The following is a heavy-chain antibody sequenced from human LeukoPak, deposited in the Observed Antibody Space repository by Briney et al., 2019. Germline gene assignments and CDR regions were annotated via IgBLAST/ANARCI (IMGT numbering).Heavy chain of an antibody. Sequence: SETLSLTCTVSGGSISSGGYYWSWIRQHPGKGLEWIGYIYYSGSTYYNPSLKSRVTISVDTSKNQFSLKLSSVTAAGTAVYYCARVSYDFWSGYYKPAYYFDYWGQGTLVTVSS. CDR2: IYYSGST. V-gene: IGHV4-31*03. CDR1: GGSISSGGYY. D-gene: IGHD3-3*01. J-gene: IGHJ4*02. CDR3: ARVSYDFWSGYYKPAYYFDY.